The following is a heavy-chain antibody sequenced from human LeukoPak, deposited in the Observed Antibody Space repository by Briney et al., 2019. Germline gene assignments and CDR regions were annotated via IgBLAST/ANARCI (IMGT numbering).Heavy chain of an antibody. J-gene: IGHJ5*02. V-gene: IGHV3-30*02. Sequence: GGSLRLSCAASGFTFSNYGMHWVRQAPGKGLEWVAFIRYDESNKFYADSVKGRFTISRDNSKNILFLQMNSLRAEDTAVYYCATMQWLEGVDWFDPWGQGTLVTVSS. CDR2: IRYDESNK. CDR3: ATMQWLEGVDWFDP. CDR1: GFTFSNYG. D-gene: IGHD6-19*01.